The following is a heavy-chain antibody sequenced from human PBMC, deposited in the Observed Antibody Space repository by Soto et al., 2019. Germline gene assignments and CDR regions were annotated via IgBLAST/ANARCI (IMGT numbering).Heavy chain of an antibody. CDR3: ASSSPFHY. V-gene: IGHV4-39*01. Sequence: SETLSLTCTVSGGSISSGDCYWSWISQPPGRGPEWIGSIYYSGNTYYKPSLKSRVSISIDTSRNQFSLKLTSVTAADTGVYYCASSSPFHYWGPGILVTVSS. J-gene: IGHJ4*02. CDR2: IYYSGNT. D-gene: IGHD6-6*01. CDR1: GGSISSGDCY.